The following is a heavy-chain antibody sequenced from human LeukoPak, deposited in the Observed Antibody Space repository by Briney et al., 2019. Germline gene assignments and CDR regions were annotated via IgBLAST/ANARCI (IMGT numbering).Heavy chain of an antibody. Sequence: GGSLRLSCTASGFTLSSYAMSWVRQAPGEGLEWVSTISGSADNTNYAEAVKGRFTISRDNSRNTLYLQMNSLRAEDTAVYYCAKWRYSPYYFDYWGQGTLVTVSS. D-gene: IGHD3-9*01. J-gene: IGHJ4*02. CDR3: AKWRYSPYYFDY. V-gene: IGHV3-23*01. CDR1: GFTLSSYA. CDR2: ISGSADNT.